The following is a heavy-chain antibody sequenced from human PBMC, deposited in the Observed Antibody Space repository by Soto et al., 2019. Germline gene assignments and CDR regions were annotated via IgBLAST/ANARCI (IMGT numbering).Heavy chain of an antibody. Sequence: ASVKVSCKASGGTFSSYAISWVRQAPGQGLEWMGGIIPIFGTANYAQKFQGRVTITADESTSTAYMELSSLRSEDTAVYYCARDLNVVVPAAEYPPAYYYYGMDVWGQGTTVTVS. CDR2: IIPIFGTA. CDR1: GGTFSSYA. J-gene: IGHJ6*02. V-gene: IGHV1-69*13. CDR3: ARDLNVVVPAAEYPPAYYYYGMDV. D-gene: IGHD2-2*01.